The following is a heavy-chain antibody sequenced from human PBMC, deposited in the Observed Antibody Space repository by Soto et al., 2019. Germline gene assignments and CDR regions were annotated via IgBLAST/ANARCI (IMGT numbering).Heavy chain of an antibody. J-gene: IGHJ1*01. CDR3: ANGDSSGFEYFQS. Sequence: QVQLVESGGGVVQPGMTLRLSCTASGFTFSNHGMHWVRQAPGKGLEWVAVVSFDGTNKNYADSVRGRFTISRDNSKNTLYLQMSSLRAEDTAVYYCANGDSSGFEYFQSWGQGTLVTVSS. CDR1: GFTFSNHG. CDR2: VSFDGTNK. V-gene: IGHV3-30*18. D-gene: IGHD3-22*01.